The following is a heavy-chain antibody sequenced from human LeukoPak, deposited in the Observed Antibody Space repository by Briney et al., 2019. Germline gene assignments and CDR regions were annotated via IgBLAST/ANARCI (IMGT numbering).Heavy chain of an antibody. J-gene: IGHJ6*02. CDR3: ARDGYYYDSSGYYYYGMDV. D-gene: IGHD3-22*01. CDR1: GFTVSSSY. CDR2: IYSGGST. Sequence: AGGSLRLSCAASGFTVSSSYMSWVRQAPGKGLEWVSVIYSGGSTYYADSVKGRFTISRDNSKNTLYLQMNSLRAEDTAVYYCARDGYYYDSSGYYYYGMDVWGQGTTVTVSS. V-gene: IGHV3-53*01.